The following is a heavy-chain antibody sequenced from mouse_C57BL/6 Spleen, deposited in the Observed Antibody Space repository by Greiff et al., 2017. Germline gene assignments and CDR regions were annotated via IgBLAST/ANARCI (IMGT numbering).Heavy chain of an antibody. J-gene: IGHJ2*01. CDR3: ARGITTVVARDFDY. D-gene: IGHD1-1*01. V-gene: IGHV1-26*01. Sequence: EVQLQQSGPELVKPGASVKISCKASGYTFTDYYMNWVKQSHGKSLEWIGDINPNNGGTSYNQKFKGKATLTVDKSSSTAYMELRSLTSEDSAVYYCARGITTVVARDFDYWGQGTTLTVSS. CDR2: INPNNGGT. CDR1: GYTFTDYY.